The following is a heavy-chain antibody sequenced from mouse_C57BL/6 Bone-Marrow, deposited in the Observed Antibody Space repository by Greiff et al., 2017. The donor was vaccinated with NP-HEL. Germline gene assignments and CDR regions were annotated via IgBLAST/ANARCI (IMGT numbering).Heavy chain of an antibody. J-gene: IGHJ3*01. CDR3: ARGAY. Sequence: QVQLQQSGAELVKPGASVKISCKASGYAFSSYWMNWVKQRPGQGLEWIGQIYPGDGDTNYNGKFKDKASLTADKSSSHAYMQLSSLTSADSAVYFCARGAYWGQGTLVTVSA. V-gene: IGHV1-80*01. CDR1: GYAFSSYW. CDR2: IYPGDGDT.